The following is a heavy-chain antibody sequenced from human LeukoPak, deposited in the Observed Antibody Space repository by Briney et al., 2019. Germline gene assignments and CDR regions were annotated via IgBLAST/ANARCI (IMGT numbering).Heavy chain of an antibody. V-gene: IGHV3-30*02. CDR2: IRYDGSNK. CDR3: AKDVRQEDTYYYDSSGYYFDY. CDR1: GFTFNSYG. Sequence: PGGSLRLPCAASGFTFNSYGMHWVRQAPGKGLEWVAFIRYDGSNKYYADSVKGRFTISRDNSKNTQYLQMNSLRAEDTAVYYCAKDVRQEDTYYYDSSGYYFDYWGQGTLVTVSS. J-gene: IGHJ4*02. D-gene: IGHD3-22*01.